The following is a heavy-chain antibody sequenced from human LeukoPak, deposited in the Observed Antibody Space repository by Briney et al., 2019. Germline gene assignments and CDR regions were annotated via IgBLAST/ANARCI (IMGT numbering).Heavy chain of an antibody. D-gene: IGHD3-22*01. J-gene: IGHJ4*02. CDR3: ARDLKGSHAAYYYDSSGYYPGPFDY. V-gene: IGHV4-61*02. CDR2: IYTSGST. Sequence: KASETLSLTCTVSGGSISSGSYYWSWIRQPAGKGLEWIGRIYTSGSTNYNPSLKSRVTISVDTSKNQFSLKLSSVTAADTAVYYCARDLKGSHAAYYYDSSGYYPGPFDYRGQGTLVTVSS. CDR1: GGSISSGSYY.